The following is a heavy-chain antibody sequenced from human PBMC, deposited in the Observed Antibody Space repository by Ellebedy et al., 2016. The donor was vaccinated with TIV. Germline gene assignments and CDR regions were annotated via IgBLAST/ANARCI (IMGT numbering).Heavy chain of an antibody. V-gene: IGHV3-48*03. CDR3: ARVTSFDY. Sequence: GESLKISCAASGFTFSSYDMNWVRQAPGKGLEWVSYISSSASTIYYADSVRGRFTISRDNTKNSLYLQMNSLRAEDTAVYYCARVTSFDYWGQGTLVTVSS. CDR1: GFTFSSYD. J-gene: IGHJ4*02. D-gene: IGHD1-1*01. CDR2: ISSSASTI.